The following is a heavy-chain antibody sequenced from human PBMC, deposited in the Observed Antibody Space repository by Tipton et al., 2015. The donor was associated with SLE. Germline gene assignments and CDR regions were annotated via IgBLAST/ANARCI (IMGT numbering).Heavy chain of an antibody. D-gene: IGHD6-6*01. Sequence: SLRLSCAASGFTVSSNYMSWVRQAPGKGLEWVSVIYSGGSTYYADSAKGRFTISRDNSKNTLYLQMNSLRAEDTAVYYCARDRVSLDAFDIWGQGTMVTVSS. CDR1: GFTVSSNY. CDR2: IYSGGST. J-gene: IGHJ3*02. CDR3: ARDRVSLDAFDI. V-gene: IGHV3-53*01.